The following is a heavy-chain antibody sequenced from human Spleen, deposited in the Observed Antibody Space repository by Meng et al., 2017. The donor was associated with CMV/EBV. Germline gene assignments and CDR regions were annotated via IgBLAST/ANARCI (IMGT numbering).Heavy chain of an antibody. J-gene: IGHJ6*02. CDR3: ASMSDYYYGMDV. V-gene: IGHV3-9*01. CDR2: ISWNSGSI. Sequence: SLKISCAASGFTFDDYAMHWVRQAPGKGLEWVSGISWNSGSIGYADSVKGRFTISRDNAKNTLYLQMNSLRAEDTAVYYCASMSDYYYGMDVWGQGTTVTVSS. CDR1: GFTFDDYA. D-gene: IGHD2-8*01.